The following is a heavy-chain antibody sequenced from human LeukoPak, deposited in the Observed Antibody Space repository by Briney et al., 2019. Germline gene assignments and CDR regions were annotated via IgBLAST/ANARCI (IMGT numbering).Heavy chain of an antibody. J-gene: IGHJ1*01. CDR2: IYYSGST. CDR3: ARHFKRSSGWFAEYFQH. D-gene: IGHD6-19*01. V-gene: IGHV4-39*01. CDR1: GGSISSSSYY. Sequence: SETLSLTCTVSGGSISSSSYYWGWIRQPPGKGLEWIGSIYYSGSTYYNPSLKSRVTISVDTPKNQFSLKLSSVTAADTAVYYCARHFKRSSGWFAEYFQHWGQGTLVTVSS.